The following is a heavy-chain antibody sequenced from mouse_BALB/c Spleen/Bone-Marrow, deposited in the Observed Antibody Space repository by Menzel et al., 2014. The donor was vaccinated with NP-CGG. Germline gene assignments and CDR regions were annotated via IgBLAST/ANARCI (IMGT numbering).Heavy chain of an antibody. D-gene: IGHD2-10*02. CDR3: SRGYGNCFDY. Sequence: EVQGVESGGGLVKPGGSLKLSCSASGFTFSSSIMSWVRQTPEKRLEWVATISTGGTYTYYPDSEKGRFTISRDNAKNTLCLQMSSLKYEDATMYYCSRGYGNCFDYWGQGTTLTVSS. CDR2: ISTGGTYT. V-gene: IGHV5-6-4*01. J-gene: IGHJ2*01. CDR1: GFTFSSSI.